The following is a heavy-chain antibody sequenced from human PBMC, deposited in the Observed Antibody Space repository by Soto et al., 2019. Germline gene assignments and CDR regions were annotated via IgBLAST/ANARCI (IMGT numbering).Heavy chain of an antibody. Sequence: GASVKVSCKVSGYTLTELSMHWVRQAPGKGLEWMGGFDPEDGETIYAQKFQGRVTMTEDTSTDTAYMELSSLRSEDTAVYYCAVCSGGSCYLAYWGQGTLVTVSS. CDR2: FDPEDGET. V-gene: IGHV1-24*01. D-gene: IGHD2-15*01. CDR3: AVCSGGSCYLAY. CDR1: GYTLTELS. J-gene: IGHJ4*02.